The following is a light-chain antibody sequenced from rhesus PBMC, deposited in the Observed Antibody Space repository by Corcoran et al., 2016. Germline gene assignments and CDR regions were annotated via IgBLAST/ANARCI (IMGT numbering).Light chain of an antibody. J-gene: IGKJ2*01. CDR1: QGISNY. CDR2: YAS. V-gene: IGKV1S14*01. CDR3: QQHNSYPHS. Sequence: DIQMTQSPSSLSASVGDTVTITCRASQGISNYLAWYPQQPGKAPKPLIYYASNLESGAPSRFSGSGSGTYFTLTISSLQPEDLATYYCQQHNSYPHSFGQGTKVEIK.